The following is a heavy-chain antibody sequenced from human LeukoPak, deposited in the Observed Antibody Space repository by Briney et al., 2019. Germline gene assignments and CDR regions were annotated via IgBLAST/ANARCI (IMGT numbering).Heavy chain of an antibody. V-gene: IGHV3-21*01. D-gene: IGHD3-3*01. Sequence: GGSLRLSCAASGFTFSSYGMNWVRQAPGKGLEWVSSISSSSSYIYSADSVKGQFPISRDNAKNSLYLQMTSLRAEDTAVYYCARGGYDFWSGYSLIDRYYYYYYMDVWGKGTTVTVSS. J-gene: IGHJ6*03. CDR1: GFTFSSYG. CDR2: ISSSSSYI. CDR3: ARGGYDFWSGYSLIDRYYYYYYMDV.